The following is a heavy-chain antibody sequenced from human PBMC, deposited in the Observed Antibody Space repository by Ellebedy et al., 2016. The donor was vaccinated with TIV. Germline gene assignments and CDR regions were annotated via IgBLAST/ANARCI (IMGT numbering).Heavy chain of an antibody. D-gene: IGHD4-17*01. Sequence: PGGSLRLSCAASGFSFRNYWMGWVRQAPGKGLEWVANIYQDGSAKFVVDSVKGRFTISRDNAKNSLYLQMHSLRVEDTALYYCARRGSYGDYAVQVNNWFDSWGQGTLVTV. CDR2: IYQDGSAK. J-gene: IGHJ5*01. CDR1: GFSFRNYW. V-gene: IGHV3-7*01. CDR3: ARRGSYGDYAVQVNNWFDS.